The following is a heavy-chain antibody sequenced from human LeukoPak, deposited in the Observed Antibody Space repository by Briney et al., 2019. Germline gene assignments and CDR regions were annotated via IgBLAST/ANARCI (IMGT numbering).Heavy chain of an antibody. J-gene: IGHJ5*02. D-gene: IGHD6-13*01. V-gene: IGHV4-34*01. CDR2: INHSGST. Sequence: SETLSLTCAVYGGSFSGYYWSWIRQPPGKGLEWIGEINHSGSTNYNPSLKSRVTISVDTSKNQFSLKLNSVTAADTAVYYCARIYSSSWFLNWFDPWGQGTLVTVSS. CDR1: GGSFSGYY. CDR3: ARIYSSSWFLNWFDP.